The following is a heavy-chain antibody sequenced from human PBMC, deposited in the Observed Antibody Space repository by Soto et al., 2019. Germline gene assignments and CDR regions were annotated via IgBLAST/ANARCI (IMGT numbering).Heavy chain of an antibody. CDR3: AREGGSGWYRFYYYYMDV. Sequence: ESGGGVVQPGRSLRLSCAASGFTFSSYGMHWVRQAPGKGLEWVAVIWYDGSNKYYADSVKGRFTIPRDNSKNTLYLQMNSLRAEDTAVYYCAREGGSGWYRFYYYYMDVWGKGTTVTVSS. V-gene: IGHV3-33*01. CDR2: IWYDGSNK. J-gene: IGHJ6*03. D-gene: IGHD6-19*01. CDR1: GFTFSSYG.